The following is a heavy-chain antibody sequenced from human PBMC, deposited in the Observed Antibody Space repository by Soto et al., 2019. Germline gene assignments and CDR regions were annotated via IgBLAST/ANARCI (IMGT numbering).Heavy chain of an antibody. Sequence: QVQLQESGPGLVKPSDTLSLTCTVSGVSIHGYYWNWILQPPGKGLEWIGYVHHSGTTDYNPSLKGRVTMSVDTSRNQLSLKLSSVTAADTAVYYCTRARGSGSYYPFDPWGQGTLVTVSS. CDR3: TRARGSGSYYPFDP. V-gene: IGHV4-59*07. CDR2: VHHSGTT. CDR1: GVSIHGYY. J-gene: IGHJ5*02. D-gene: IGHD3-10*01.